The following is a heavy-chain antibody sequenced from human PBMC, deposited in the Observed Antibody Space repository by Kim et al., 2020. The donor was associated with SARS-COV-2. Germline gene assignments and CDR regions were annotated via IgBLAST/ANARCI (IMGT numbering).Heavy chain of an antibody. J-gene: IGHJ6*02. CDR3: ARDKMVRGATGGVRYYYYGMDV. Sequence: SETLSLTCTVSGGSISSYYWSWIRQPPGKGLEWIGYIYYSGSTNYNPSLKSRVTISVDTSKNQFSLKLSSVTAADTAVYYCARDKMVRGATGGVRYYYYGMDVWGQGTTVTVSS. D-gene: IGHD3-10*01. CDR2: IYYSGST. V-gene: IGHV4-59*01. CDR1: GGSISSYY.